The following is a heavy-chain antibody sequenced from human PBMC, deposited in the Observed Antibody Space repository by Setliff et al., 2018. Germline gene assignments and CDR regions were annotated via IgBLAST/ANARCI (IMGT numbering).Heavy chain of an antibody. V-gene: IGHV1-2*02. Sequence: ASVKVSCKTSGYTFTDYYVHWVRQAPGQRPEWMGWINPKSGGANYAQNFQDRITMTRDTAISTVYMELTRLRFDDTAVYYCAAYLGSDPMSNWFDLWGQGTLVTVSS. J-gene: IGHJ5*02. D-gene: IGHD5-12*01. CDR3: AAYLGSDPMSNWFDL. CDR2: INPKSGGA. CDR1: GYTFTDYY.